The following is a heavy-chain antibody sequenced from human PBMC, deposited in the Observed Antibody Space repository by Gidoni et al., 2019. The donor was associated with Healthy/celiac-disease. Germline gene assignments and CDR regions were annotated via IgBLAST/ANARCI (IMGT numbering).Heavy chain of an antibody. D-gene: IGHD3-10*01. J-gene: IGHJ3*02. CDR1: GRCY. V-gene: IGHV4-39*07. Sequence: GRCYWGWNRQPPGKGLEWIGSIYYSGSTYYNPSLKSRVTISVDTSKNQFSLKLSSVTAADTAVYYCARSITMVRGGDDAFDIWGQGTMVTVSS. CDR2: IYYSGST. CDR3: ARSITMVRGGDDAFDI.